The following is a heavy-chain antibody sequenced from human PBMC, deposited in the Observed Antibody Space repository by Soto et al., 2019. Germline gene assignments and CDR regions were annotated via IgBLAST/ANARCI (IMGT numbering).Heavy chain of an antibody. Sequence: QVQLVQSGAEVKKPGSSVKVSCKASGGTFSSYAISWVRQAPGQGLEWMGGIIPIFGTANYAQKFQGRVTITADESTSTAYMELSSLRSEDTAVYYCARDDSSGYYPSDAFDIWGQGTMVTVSS. CDR1: GGTFSSYA. V-gene: IGHV1-69*12. CDR3: ARDDSSGYYPSDAFDI. CDR2: IIPIFGTA. D-gene: IGHD3-22*01. J-gene: IGHJ3*02.